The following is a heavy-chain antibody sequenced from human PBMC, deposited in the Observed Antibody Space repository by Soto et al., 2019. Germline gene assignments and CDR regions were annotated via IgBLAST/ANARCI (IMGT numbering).Heavy chain of an antibody. CDR3: AKSLSTADNYGLDV. Sequence: EVQLLESGGGLVQPGGSLRLSCGASGFTFSDNAMTWVRQAPGKGLEWVSSISDDGDSTYYADSVKGRFTISRDNSKNTLFLQMSSLGAEDTAVYYCAKSLSTADNYGLDVWGQGTSVTVSS. CDR1: GFTFSDNA. V-gene: IGHV3-23*01. D-gene: IGHD2-2*01. J-gene: IGHJ6*02. CDR2: ISDDGDST.